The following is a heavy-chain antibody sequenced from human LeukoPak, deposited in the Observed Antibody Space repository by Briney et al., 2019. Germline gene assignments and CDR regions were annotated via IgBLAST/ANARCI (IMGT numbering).Heavy chain of an antibody. CDR2: IRYDGSNK. D-gene: IGHD6-13*01. V-gene: IGHV3-30*02. J-gene: IGHJ4*02. CDR1: GFTFSSYG. Sequence: TGGSLRRSCAASGFTFSSYGMHWVRQAPGKGLEWVAFIRYDGSNKYYADSVKGRFTISRDNSKNTLYLQMNSLRAEDTAVYYCARGTSISSHPPCDYWGQGTLVTVSS. CDR3: ARGTSISSHPPCDY.